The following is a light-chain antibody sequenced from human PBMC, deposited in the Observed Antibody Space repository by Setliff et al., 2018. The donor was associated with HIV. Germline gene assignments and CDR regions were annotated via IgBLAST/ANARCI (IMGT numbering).Light chain of an antibody. CDR1: SSDVGGYNY. V-gene: IGLV2-11*01. CDR2: DVS. J-gene: IGLJ3*02. CDR3: CSYAGSNTLQV. Sequence: QSVLTQPRSVSGSPGQSVTISCTGTSSDVGGYNYVSWYQQHPGKAPKLMIYDVSKRPSGVPDRFSGSKSGNTASLTISGLQAEDEADYHCCSYAGSNTLQVFGGGTKVTV.